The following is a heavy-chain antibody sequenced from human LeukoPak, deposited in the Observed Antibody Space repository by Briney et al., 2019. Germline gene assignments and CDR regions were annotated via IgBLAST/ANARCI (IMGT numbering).Heavy chain of an antibody. CDR2: VDPEDGET. Sequence: ASVKISCKVSGYTFTDYYMHWVPQAPGKGLEWMGLVDPEDGETIYAEKFQGRVTITADTSTDTAYMELSSLRSEDTAVYYCATVIRFLEWFPDYWGQGTLVTVSS. CDR3: ATVIRFLEWFPDY. D-gene: IGHD3-3*01. V-gene: IGHV1-69-2*01. J-gene: IGHJ4*02. CDR1: GYTFTDYY.